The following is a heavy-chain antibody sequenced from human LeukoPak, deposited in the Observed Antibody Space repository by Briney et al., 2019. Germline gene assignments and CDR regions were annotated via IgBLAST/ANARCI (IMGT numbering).Heavy chain of an antibody. D-gene: IGHD2-21*02. CDR2: INWSGDST. V-gene: IGHV3-20*04. J-gene: IGHJ4*02. CDR1: GFSFDEFG. CDR3: ARASSSVVTAVFDY. Sequence: PGGSLRLSCAASGFSFDEFGISWVRQAPGQGLEWVSGINWSGDSTGYADSVKGRFTISRDNAEKSVYLQMTNLRADDTAFYYCARASSSVVTAVFDYWGQGTMVTVSS.